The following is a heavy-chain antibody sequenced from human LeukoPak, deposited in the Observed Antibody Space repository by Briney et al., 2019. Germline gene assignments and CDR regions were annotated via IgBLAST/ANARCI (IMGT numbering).Heavy chain of an antibody. V-gene: IGHV1-18*03. D-gene: IGHD3-22*01. CDR2: ISAYNGNT. CDR3: ARESYDSSGYYYFDY. CDR1: GYTFTSYG. J-gene: IGHJ4*02. Sequence: GASVKVSCKASGYTFTSYGISWVRQAPGQGLEWMGWISAYNGNTNYAQKLQGRVTMTTDTSTSTAYMELRSLRSDDMAVYYCARESYDSSGYYYFDYWGQGTLVTVSS.